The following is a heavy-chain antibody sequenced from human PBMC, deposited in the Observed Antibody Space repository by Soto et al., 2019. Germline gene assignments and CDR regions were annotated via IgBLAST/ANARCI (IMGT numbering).Heavy chain of an antibody. CDR1: GYTFTSYD. CDR2: MNPNSGNT. D-gene: IGHD4-17*01. V-gene: IGHV1-8*01. Sequence: ASVKGSCKASGYTFTSYDINWVRQATGQGLEWMGWMNPNSGNTGYAQKFQGRVTMTRNTSISTAYMELSSLRSEDTAVYYCARGPPSDYGDYYFDYWGQGTLVTVSS. J-gene: IGHJ4*02. CDR3: ARGPPSDYGDYYFDY.